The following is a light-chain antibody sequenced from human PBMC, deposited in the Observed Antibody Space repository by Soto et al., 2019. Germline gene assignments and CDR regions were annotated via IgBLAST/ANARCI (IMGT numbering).Light chain of an antibody. J-gene: IGKJ5*01. V-gene: IGKV3-20*01. CDR3: QQYGNSPQIT. CDR1: QSVRNSY. Sequence: EIVLTQSPGTLSLSPGERATLSCRASQSVRNSYLAWYQQKPGQAPRLLMSGASSRSTGIPDRFSGNGSGTDFTLTISRLEPEDFAVYYCQQYGNSPQITCGQGTRLEIK. CDR2: GAS.